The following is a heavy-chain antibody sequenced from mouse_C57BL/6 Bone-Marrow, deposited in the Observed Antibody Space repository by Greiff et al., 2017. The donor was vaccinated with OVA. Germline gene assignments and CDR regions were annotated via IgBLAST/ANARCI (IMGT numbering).Heavy chain of an antibody. CDR2: LDPEDGDT. D-gene: IGHD1-1*01. Sequence: VQLQQSGAELVRPGASVKLSCTASGFTIKDYYMPWVKQRPEQGLEWIGRLDPEDGDTEYAPTFQGKATMTADTSSNTAYLQLSKLTSEDTADYYGSTYYNGSCYGGYWGQGTTLTVSA. CDR3: STYYNGSCYGGY. V-gene: IGHV14-1*01. J-gene: IGHJ2*01. CDR1: GFTIKDYY.